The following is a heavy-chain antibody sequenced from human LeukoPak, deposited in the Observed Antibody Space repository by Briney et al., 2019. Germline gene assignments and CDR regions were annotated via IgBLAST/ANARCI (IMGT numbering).Heavy chain of an antibody. Sequence: KSSETLSLTCAVYGGSFSGYYWSWIRQPPGKGLEWIGEINHSGSTNYNPSLKSRVTISVDTSNNQFSLKLSSVTAADTAVYYCARARRYYDSSDPFDYWGQGTLVTVSS. J-gene: IGHJ4*02. CDR1: GGSFSGYY. CDR3: ARARRYYDSSDPFDY. D-gene: IGHD3-22*01. V-gene: IGHV4-34*01. CDR2: INHSGST.